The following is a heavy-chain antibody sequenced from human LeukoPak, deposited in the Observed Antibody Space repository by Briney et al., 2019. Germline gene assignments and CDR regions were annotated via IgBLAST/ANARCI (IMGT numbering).Heavy chain of an antibody. CDR2: INPNTAGT. CDR3: ATSAGDYRAGHYYYMGV. V-gene: IGHV1-2*02. CDR1: GYTFTGYY. D-gene: IGHD4-11*01. Sequence: RGASVKVSCKASGYTFTGYYFHWVRQAPGQGLEWMGWINPNTAGTNYAQKFLGGVTLTWDTSISTAYMELNRLTSDDTAVYYCATSAGDYRAGHYYYMGVWGKGTTVTVSS. J-gene: IGHJ6*03.